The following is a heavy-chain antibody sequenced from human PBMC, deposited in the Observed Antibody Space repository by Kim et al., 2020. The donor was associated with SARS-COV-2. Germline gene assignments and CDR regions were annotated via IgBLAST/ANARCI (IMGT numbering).Heavy chain of an antibody. CDR3: ARDGGYYYDSSVYYLDY. V-gene: IGHV3-11*06. J-gene: IGHJ4*02. D-gene: IGHD3-22*01. Sequence: KDRFTNSRAHAKNSLYLQMNSLRAEDTAVYYCARDGGYYYDSSVYYLDYWGQGTLVTVSS.